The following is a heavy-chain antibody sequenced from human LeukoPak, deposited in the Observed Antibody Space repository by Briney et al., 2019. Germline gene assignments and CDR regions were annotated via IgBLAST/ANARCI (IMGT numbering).Heavy chain of an antibody. J-gene: IGHJ4*02. CDR1: GGSISSISYY. V-gene: IGHV4-39*01. D-gene: IGHD4-17*01. Sequence: SETLSLTCTISGGSISSISYYWGWIRQPPGKGLEWIGSIYYTGSTYYNPSLKSRVTVSVDTSKNQFSLNLRSVTAADTAVYYCTRVANGDYFDFWGQGTLVTVSS. CDR3: TRVANGDYFDF. CDR2: IYYTGST.